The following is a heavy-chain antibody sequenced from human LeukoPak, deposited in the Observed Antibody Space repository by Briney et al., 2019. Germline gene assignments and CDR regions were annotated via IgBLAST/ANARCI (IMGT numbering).Heavy chain of an antibody. CDR1: GFTFTNYA. J-gene: IGHJ4*02. CDR2: ISDTYATT. V-gene: IGHV3-23*01. Sequence: GGSLRLSCAASGFTFTNYAMTWVRQAPGKGLEWVSSISDTYATTYYTDSVKGRCTISRDNSRNTVYLQLNNLRAEDTAVYFCVRHDSFIPFWGQGTLVTVSS. CDR3: VRHDSFIPF. D-gene: IGHD2-21*01.